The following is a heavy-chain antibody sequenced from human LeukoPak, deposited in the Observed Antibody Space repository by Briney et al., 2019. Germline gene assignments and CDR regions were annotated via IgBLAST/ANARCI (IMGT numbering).Heavy chain of an antibody. CDR1: GYTFTSYD. CDR3: ARGGREQQLYYYYYMDV. J-gene: IGHJ6*03. D-gene: IGHD6-13*01. V-gene: IGHV1-8*01. CDR2: MNPNSGNT. Sequence: ASVKVSCKASGYTFTSYDINWVRQATGQGLEWMGWMNPNSGNTGYAQKFQGRVTMTRNTSISTAYMGLSSLRSEDTAVYYCARGGREQQLYYYYYMDVWGKGTTVTVSS.